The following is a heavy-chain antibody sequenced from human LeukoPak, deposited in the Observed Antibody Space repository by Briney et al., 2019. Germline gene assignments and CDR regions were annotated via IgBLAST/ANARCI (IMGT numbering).Heavy chain of an antibody. J-gene: IGHJ6*04. CDR2: IYTTGST. CDR3: ARGWGSAWPMDV. Sequence: PSETLSLTCTVSGGSISSGSYYWSWIRQPAGKGLDWIGRIYTTGSTNYNPSLKSRVTISVDTSKNQFSLKLSSVTAADTAVYYCARGWGSAWPMDVWGKGMTVIVSS. D-gene: IGHD2-21*01. CDR1: GGSISSGSYY. V-gene: IGHV4-61*02.